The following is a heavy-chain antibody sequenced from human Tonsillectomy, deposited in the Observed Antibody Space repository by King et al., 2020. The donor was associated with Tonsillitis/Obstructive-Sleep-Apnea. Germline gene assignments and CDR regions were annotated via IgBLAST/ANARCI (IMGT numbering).Heavy chain of an antibody. J-gene: IGHJ6*03. V-gene: IGHV3-53*01. CDR2: IYSGGST. D-gene: IGHD3-22*01. CDR3: ARDQRDPMLVLAGYYYYYMEF. Sequence: VQLVQSGGGLIQPGGSLRLSCAASGFTVSSNYMSWVRQAPGKGLEWVSVIYSGGSTYYADSVKGRFTISRDNSKNTLYLQMNSLRAEDTAVYYCARDQRDPMLVLAGYYYYYMEFWGKGTTVTVSS. CDR1: GFTVSSNY.